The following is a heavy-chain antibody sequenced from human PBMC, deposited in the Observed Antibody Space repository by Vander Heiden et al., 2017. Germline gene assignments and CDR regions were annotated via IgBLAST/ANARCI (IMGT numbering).Heavy chain of an antibody. CDR2: IKSKTDGGTT. CDR3: TTDFQIAAALDY. Sequence: EVQLVESGGGLVKPGGSLRLSCAASGFTFSNAWMSWVRQAPGKGLEWVGRIKSKTDGGTTDYAAPVKGRFTISRDDSKNTLYLQMNSLKTEDTAVYYCTTDFQIAAALDYWGQGTLVTVSS. J-gene: IGHJ4*02. D-gene: IGHD6-13*01. CDR1: GFTFSNAW. V-gene: IGHV3-15*01.